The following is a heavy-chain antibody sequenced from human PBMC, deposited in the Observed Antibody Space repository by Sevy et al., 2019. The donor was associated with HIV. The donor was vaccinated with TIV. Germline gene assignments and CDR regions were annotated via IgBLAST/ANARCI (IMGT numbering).Heavy chain of an antibody. CDR1: GFIFSGYS. CDR2: ISSSSDII. V-gene: IGHV3-48*02. CDR3: ARTIAAAETFDY. Sequence: GGSLRLSCAVSGFIFSGYSMNWVRQAPGKGLEWVSYISSSSDIIYYADSVKGRFTISRDNARNSLYLQMNSLRDEDTAVYYCARTIAAAETFDYWGQGALVTGSS. J-gene: IGHJ4*02. D-gene: IGHD6-25*01.